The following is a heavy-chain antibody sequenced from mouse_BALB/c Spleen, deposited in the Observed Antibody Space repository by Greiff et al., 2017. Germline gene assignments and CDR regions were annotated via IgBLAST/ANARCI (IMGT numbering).Heavy chain of an antibody. V-gene: IGHV1-4*01. J-gene: IGHJ4*01. CDR1: GYTFTSYT. Sequence: VQLQQSGAELARPGASVTMSCKASGYTFTSYTMHWVKQRPGQGLEWIGYINPSSGYTYYNQKFKDKATLTADKSSSTAYMQLSSLTSEDSAVYDCARPYRYDLYAMDDWGQGTSVTVSS. CDR2: INPSSGYT. CDR3: ARPYRYDLYAMDD. D-gene: IGHD2-14*01.